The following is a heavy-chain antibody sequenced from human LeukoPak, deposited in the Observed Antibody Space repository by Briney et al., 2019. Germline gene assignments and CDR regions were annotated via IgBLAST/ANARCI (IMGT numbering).Heavy chain of an antibody. CDR2: INHSGST. V-gene: IGHV4-34*01. Sequence: SETLSLTCAVYGGSFSGYYWSWIRQPPGKGLEWIGEINHSGSTNYNPSLKSRVTISVDTSKNQFSLKLSSVTAADTAVYYCALSYYYGSGSYYSGYFDYWGQGTLVTVSS. D-gene: IGHD3-10*01. CDR3: ALSYYYGSGSYYSGYFDY. J-gene: IGHJ4*02. CDR1: GGSFSGYY.